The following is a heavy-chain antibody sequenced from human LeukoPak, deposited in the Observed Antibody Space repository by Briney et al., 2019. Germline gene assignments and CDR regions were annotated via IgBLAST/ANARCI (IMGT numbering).Heavy chain of an antibody. CDR2: INSDGSST. J-gene: IGHJ6*03. CDR1: GFTFSDYS. V-gene: IGHV3-74*01. CDR3: AREAGSGWYYYYYYMDV. Sequence: SGGSLRLSCAASGFTFSDYSMNWVRQAPGKGLVWVSRINSDGSSTSYADSVKGRFTISRDNAKNTLYLQMNSLRAEDTAVYYCAREAGSGWYYYYYYMDVWGKGTTVTVSS. D-gene: IGHD6-19*01.